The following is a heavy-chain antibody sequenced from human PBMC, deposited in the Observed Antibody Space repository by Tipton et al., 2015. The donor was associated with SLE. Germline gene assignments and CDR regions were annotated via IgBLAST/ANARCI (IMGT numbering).Heavy chain of an antibody. CDR2: ISSGGSTI. CDR1: GFTFSSYE. D-gene: IGHD2-21*02. Sequence: GSLRLSCAASGFTFSSYEMNWVRQAPGKGLEWVSYISSGGSTIYYADSVKGRFTISRDNAKNSLYLQMNSLRAEDTAVYYCARDRNGDVVDYWGQGTLVTVSS. CDR3: ARDRNGDVVDY. V-gene: IGHV3-48*03. J-gene: IGHJ4*02.